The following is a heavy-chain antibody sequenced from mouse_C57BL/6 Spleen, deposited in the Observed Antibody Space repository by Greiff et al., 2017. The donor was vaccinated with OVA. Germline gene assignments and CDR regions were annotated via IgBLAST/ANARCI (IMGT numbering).Heavy chain of an antibody. D-gene: IGHD2-3*01. CDR3: TPVYDGYWYFDV. J-gene: IGHJ1*03. Sequence: EVQVVESGGGLVQPGGSMKLSCAASGFTFSDAWMDWVRQSPEKGLEWVAEIRNKANNHATYYAESVKGRFTISRDDSKSSVYLQMNSLRAEDTGIYYCTPVYDGYWYFDVWGTGTTVTVSS. CDR1: GFTFSDAW. V-gene: IGHV6-6*01. CDR2: IRNKANNHAT.